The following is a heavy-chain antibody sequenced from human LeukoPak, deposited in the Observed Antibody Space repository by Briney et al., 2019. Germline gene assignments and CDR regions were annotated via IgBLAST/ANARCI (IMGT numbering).Heavy chain of an antibody. CDR1: GFTFSSYA. CDR3: VKDLIVVVPAAPPPASDI. CDR2: ISSNGGST. D-gene: IGHD2-2*01. V-gene: IGHV3-64D*09. Sequence: GGSLRLSCSASGFTFSSYAMHWVRQAPGKGLEYVSAISSNGGSTYYADSVKGRFTISRDNSKNTLYLQMSSLRAEDTAVYYCVKDLIVVVPAAPPPASDIWGQGTMVTVSS. J-gene: IGHJ3*02.